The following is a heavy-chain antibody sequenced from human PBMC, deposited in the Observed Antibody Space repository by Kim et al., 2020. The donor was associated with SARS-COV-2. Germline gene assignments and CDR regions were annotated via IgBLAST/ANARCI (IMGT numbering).Heavy chain of an antibody. J-gene: IGHJ6*02. V-gene: IGHV3-13*01. CDR1: GFTFSSYD. Sequence: GGSLRLSCAASGFTFSSYDMHWVRQATGKGLEWVSAIGTAGDTYYPGSVKGRFTISRENAKNSLYLQMNSLRAGDTAVYYCARGRYSGYDLEQYYYYGMDVWGQGTTVTVSS. CDR3: ARGRYSGYDLEQYYYYGMDV. CDR2: IGTAGDT. D-gene: IGHD5-12*01.